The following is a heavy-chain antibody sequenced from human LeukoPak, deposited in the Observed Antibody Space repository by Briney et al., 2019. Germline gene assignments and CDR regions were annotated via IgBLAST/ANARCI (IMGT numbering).Heavy chain of an antibody. CDR3: AIPLRFLEWLDY. CDR2: IYYSGST. Sequence: SETLSLTCTVSGGSISSSSYYWGWIRQPPGKGLEWIGSIYYSGSTYYNPSLKSRVTISVDTSKNQFSLKLSSVTAADTAVYYCAIPLRFLEWLDYWGQGTLVTVSS. V-gene: IGHV4-39*07. D-gene: IGHD3-3*01. CDR1: GGSISSSSYY. J-gene: IGHJ4*02.